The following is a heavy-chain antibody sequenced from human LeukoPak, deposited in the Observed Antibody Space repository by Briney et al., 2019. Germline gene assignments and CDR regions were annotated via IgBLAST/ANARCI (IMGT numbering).Heavy chain of an antibody. D-gene: IGHD6-19*01. Sequence: PSETLSLTFAVYGGSFSGYYWSWIRQPPGKGLEWIGEINHSGSTNYNPSLKSRVTISVDMSKNQFSLKLSSVTAADTAVYYCATIYSSGWYLKRTDYWGQGTLVTVSS. CDR3: ATIYSSGWYLKRTDY. V-gene: IGHV4-34*01. CDR2: INHSGST. CDR1: GGSFSGYY. J-gene: IGHJ4*02.